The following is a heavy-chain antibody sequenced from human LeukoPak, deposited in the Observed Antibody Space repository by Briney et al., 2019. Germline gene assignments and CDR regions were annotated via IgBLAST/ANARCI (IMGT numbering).Heavy chain of an antibody. Sequence: PSETLSLTCTVSGGSISSSSYYWGWIRQPPGKGLEWIGNIYFSGSTYYHPSLKSRVTISLDTSKNQFSLKLSSVTAADTAVYYCASVRRGFGESSKYYAYYYMGAWGKGTTVTISS. CDR3: ASVRRGFGESSKYYAYYYMGA. J-gene: IGHJ6*03. CDR2: IYFSGST. CDR1: GGSISSSSYY. V-gene: IGHV4-39*01. D-gene: IGHD3-10*01.